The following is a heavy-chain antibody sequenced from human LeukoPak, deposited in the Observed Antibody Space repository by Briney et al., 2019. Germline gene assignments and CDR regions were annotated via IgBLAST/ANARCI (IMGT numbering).Heavy chain of an antibody. V-gene: IGHV4-39*01. CDR1: GDSMTDNRYS. CDR3: ARQDGVLDGYNSDDSYYFDY. D-gene: IGHD5-24*01. J-gene: IGHJ4*02. CDR2: VNFSGTT. Sequence: SETLSLTCSVSGDSMTDNRYSWVWIRQSPGKGLEWIGSVNFSGTTYYHPSVESQLTIAMDTSKNQLSLTLSDVTATDTALYYCARQDGVLDGYNSDDSYYFDYWGQGTLGTVSS.